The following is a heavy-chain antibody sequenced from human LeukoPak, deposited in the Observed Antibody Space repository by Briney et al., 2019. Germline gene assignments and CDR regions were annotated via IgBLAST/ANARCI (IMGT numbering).Heavy chain of an antibody. CDR2: ISHDGSNE. J-gene: IGHJ4*02. Sequence: GRSLRLSCAASGFTFRTYGMHWVRQAPGKGLEWVAVISHDGSNEYYADSVTGRFTISRDNSKNTLSLQMNSLRAEDTALYYCVRDISGEKSLDYWGQGTLVTVSS. CDR3: VRDISGEKSLDY. D-gene: IGHD3-10*01. V-gene: IGHV3-30*03. CDR1: GFTFRTYG.